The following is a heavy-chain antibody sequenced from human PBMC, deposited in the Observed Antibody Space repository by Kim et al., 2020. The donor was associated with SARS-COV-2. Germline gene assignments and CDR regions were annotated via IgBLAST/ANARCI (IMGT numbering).Heavy chain of an antibody. D-gene: IGHD6-13*01. V-gene: IGHV3-9*01. J-gene: IGHJ6*02. CDR3: AKDIIAAAATNYYYGMDV. CDR1: GFTFDDYA. Sequence: GGSLRLSCAASGFTFDDYAMHWVRQAPGKGLEWVSGISWNSGSIGYADSVKGRFTISRDNAKNSLYLQMNSLRAEDTALYYCAKDIIAAAATNYYYGMDVWGQGTTVTVSS. CDR2: ISWNSGSI.